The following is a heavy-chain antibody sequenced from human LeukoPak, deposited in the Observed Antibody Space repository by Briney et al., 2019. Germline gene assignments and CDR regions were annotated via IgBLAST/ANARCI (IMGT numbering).Heavy chain of an antibody. V-gene: IGHV3-30*03. J-gene: IGHJ4*02. CDR2: ISYDGSNK. D-gene: IGHD3-10*01. CDR3: AIQKADLITMIRGILAF. Sequence: GGSLRLSCAASGFTFSSYGMHWVRQAPGKGLEWVAVISYDGSNKYYADSVKGRFTISRDNSKDTLYLQMNSLRAEDTAVYYCAIQKADLITMIRGILAFWGQGTLVTVSS. CDR1: GFTFSSYG.